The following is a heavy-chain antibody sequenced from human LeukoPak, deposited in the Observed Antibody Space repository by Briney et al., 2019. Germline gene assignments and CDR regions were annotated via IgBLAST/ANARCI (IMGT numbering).Heavy chain of an antibody. Sequence: SETLSLTCAVYGGSFSGSNWSWIRRPPGKGLEWIGEIYNSGSTIYNPSLKSRVTISVDTSKNQLSLNLISVTAADTAVYYCARAYDYWGQGTLVTVSS. J-gene: IGHJ4*02. V-gene: IGHV4-34*01. CDR3: ARAYDY. CDR2: IYNSGST. CDR1: GGSFSGSN.